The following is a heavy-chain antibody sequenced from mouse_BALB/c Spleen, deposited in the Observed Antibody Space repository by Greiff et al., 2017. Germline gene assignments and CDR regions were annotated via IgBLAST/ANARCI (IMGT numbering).Heavy chain of an antibody. J-gene: IGHJ3*01. CDR1: GYTFTDYY. CDR2: INPNNGDT. V-gene: IGHV1-26*01. CDR3: ALCYEYDGGFAY. Sequence: SGPELVKPGASVKMSCKASGYTFTDYYMKRVKRSHGRSHELMGDINPNNGDTFYNQTFKGKGTLTVDKSSSTAYLQLNSLTSEDSAVYYCALCYEYDGGFAYWGQGTLVTVSA. D-gene: IGHD2-4*01.